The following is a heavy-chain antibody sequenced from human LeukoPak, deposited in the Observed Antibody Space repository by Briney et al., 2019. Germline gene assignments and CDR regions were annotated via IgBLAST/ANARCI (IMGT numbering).Heavy chain of an antibody. Sequence: PSETLSLTCSVSGGSISSYYWSWIRQPPEKGLEWIGYISYSGTTNYNPSLKSRVAISVDTSKNQFSLRLSSVTAADTAIYYCARGGGYSSGCLIWGQGILVTVSS. J-gene: IGHJ4*02. CDR1: GGSISSYY. CDR2: ISYSGTT. D-gene: IGHD3-10*01. CDR3: ARGGGYSSGCLI. V-gene: IGHV4-59*01.